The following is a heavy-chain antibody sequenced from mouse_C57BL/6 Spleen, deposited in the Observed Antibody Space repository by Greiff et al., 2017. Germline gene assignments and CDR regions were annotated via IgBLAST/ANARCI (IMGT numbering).Heavy chain of an antibody. CDR2: ISYSGST. V-gene: IGHV3-1*01. CDR1: GYSITSGYD. CDR3: AREGLGYFDY. Sequence: EVHLVESGPGMVKPSQSLSLTCTVTGYSITSGYDWHWIRHFPGNKLEWMGYISYSGSTNYNPSLKSRISITHDTSKNHFFLKLNSVTTEDTATYYCAREGLGYFDYWGQGTTLTVSS. J-gene: IGHJ2*01. D-gene: IGHD4-1*01.